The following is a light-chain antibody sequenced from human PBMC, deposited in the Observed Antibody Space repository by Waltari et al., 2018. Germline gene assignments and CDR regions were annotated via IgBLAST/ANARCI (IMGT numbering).Light chain of an antibody. J-gene: IGLJ1*01. CDR1: SSDIGFYDS. V-gene: IGLV2-14*01. CDR3: SSFSRRANIV. Sequence: QSALTQPASVSGSPGQSIPISCTGTSSDIGFYDSVSWYQQYPGKAPTLIIYHVNNRPSGVSSRFSASKSGNAASLTISGLQGEDEADYYCSSFSRRANIVFGSGTKVTVL. CDR2: HVN.